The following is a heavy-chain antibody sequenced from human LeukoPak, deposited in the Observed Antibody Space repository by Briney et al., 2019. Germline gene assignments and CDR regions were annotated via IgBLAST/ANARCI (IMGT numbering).Heavy chain of an antibody. Sequence: SETLSLTCTVSGGSISNNNYYWGWIRQPPGKGLEWIASIYYSGSTYSNPSLKSRVTISVDTSKNQLSLKLSSVTAADTAVYFCATTAVEQQLAYFDYWGQGTLVTVSS. CDR3: ATTAVEQQLAYFDY. D-gene: IGHD6-13*01. CDR2: IYYSGST. J-gene: IGHJ4*02. CDR1: GGSISNNNYY. V-gene: IGHV4-39*01.